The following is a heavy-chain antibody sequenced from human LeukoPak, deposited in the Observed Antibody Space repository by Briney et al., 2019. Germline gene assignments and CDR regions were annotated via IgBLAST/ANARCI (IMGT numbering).Heavy chain of an antibody. CDR3: ASHRRSRITIFGVVIRDY. D-gene: IGHD3-3*01. J-gene: IGHJ4*02. V-gene: IGHV4-39*01. CDR2: IYYSGST. CDR1: GGSISSSSYY. Sequence: SETLSLTCTVSGGSISSSSYYWGWIRQPPGKGLEWIGSIYYSGSTYYNPSLKSRVTISVDTSKNQFSLKLSSVTAADTAVYYCASHRRSRITIFGVVIRDYWGQGTLVTVSS.